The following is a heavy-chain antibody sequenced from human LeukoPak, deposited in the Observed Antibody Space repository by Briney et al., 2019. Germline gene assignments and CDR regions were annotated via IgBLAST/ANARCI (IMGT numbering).Heavy chain of an antibody. Sequence: GGSLRLSCAASGFTFSSYSMNWVRQAPGKGPEWVSSISSSSSYIYYADSVKGRFTISRDNAKNSLYLQMNSLRAEDTAVYYCAREASDFWSGSDAFDIWGQGTMVTVSS. D-gene: IGHD3-3*01. CDR2: ISSSSSYI. V-gene: IGHV3-21*01. CDR3: AREASDFWSGSDAFDI. J-gene: IGHJ3*02. CDR1: GFTFSSYS.